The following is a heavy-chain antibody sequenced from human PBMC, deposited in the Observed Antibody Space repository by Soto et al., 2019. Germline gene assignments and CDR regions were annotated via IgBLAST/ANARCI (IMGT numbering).Heavy chain of an antibody. V-gene: IGHV3-23*01. J-gene: IGHJ6*02. CDR1: GFTFSSYA. CDR2: ISGSGGST. CDR3: ANDIRNRGYDYRLFSYYYGMGA. Sequence: HPGGSLRLSCAASGFTFSSYAMSWVRQAPGKGLEWVSAISGSGGSTYYADSVKGRFTISRDNSKNTLYLQMNSLRAEDTAVYYCANDIRNRGYDYRLFSYYYGMGARGHGTTVTVSS. D-gene: IGHD5-12*01.